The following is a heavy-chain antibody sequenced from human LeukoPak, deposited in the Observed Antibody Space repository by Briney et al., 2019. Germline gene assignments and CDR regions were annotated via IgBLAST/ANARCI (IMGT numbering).Heavy chain of an antibody. V-gene: IGHV3-33*08. CDR1: GFSFGNYA. D-gene: IGHD4-11*01. J-gene: IGHJ4*02. CDR2: IWSDATNR. CDR3: ARDAQRGFDYSNSLQY. Sequence: GGSLRLSCVASGFSFGNYAMSWVRQAPGKGLEWVAVIWSDATNRYYADSVKGRFTIYRDDSQKRVFLQMNSLRAEDTAVYYCARDAQRGFDYSNSLQYWGQGALVTVAS.